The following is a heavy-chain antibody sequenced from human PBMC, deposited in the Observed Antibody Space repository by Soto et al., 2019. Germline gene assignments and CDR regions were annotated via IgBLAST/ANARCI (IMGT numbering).Heavy chain of an antibody. CDR3: ARARLEMATVYFDY. CDR1: GFTFSSYA. J-gene: IGHJ4*02. V-gene: IGHV3-30-3*01. CDR2: ISYDGSNK. Sequence: QVQLVESGGGVVQPGRSLRLSCAASGFTFSSYAMHWVRQAPGKGLEWVAVISYDGSNKYYADSVKGRFTISRDNAKNTLYLQMNSLTAEDTAVYYCARARLEMATVYFDYWGQGTLVTVSS. D-gene: IGHD4-4*01.